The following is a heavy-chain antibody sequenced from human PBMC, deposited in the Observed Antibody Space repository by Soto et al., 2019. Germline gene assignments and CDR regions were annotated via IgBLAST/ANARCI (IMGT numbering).Heavy chain of an antibody. J-gene: IGHJ4*02. D-gene: IGHD5-12*01. Sequence: PGGSLRLSCAASGFTFSSYSMNWVRQAPGKGLEWVSSISSSSSYIYYADSVKGRFTISRDNAKNSLYLQMNSLRAEDTAVYYCARDIYSGYDRGTSYFDYPGQGTLVTVSS. V-gene: IGHV3-21*01. CDR1: GFTFSSYS. CDR2: ISSSSSYI. CDR3: ARDIYSGYDRGTSYFDY.